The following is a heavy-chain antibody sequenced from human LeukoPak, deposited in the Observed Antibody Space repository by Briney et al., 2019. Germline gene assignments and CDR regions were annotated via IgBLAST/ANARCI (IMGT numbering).Heavy chain of an antibody. CDR2: INHSGST. CDR1: GGSISSGGYY. Sequence: SETLSLTCTVSGGSISSGGYYWSWIRQPPGKGLEWIGEINHSGSTNYNPSLKSRVTISVDTSKNQFSLKLSSVTAADTAVYYCARAPGYCSGGSCYRTEYFQHWGQGTLVTVSS. D-gene: IGHD2-15*01. CDR3: ARAPGYCSGGSCYRTEYFQH. J-gene: IGHJ1*01. V-gene: IGHV4-39*07.